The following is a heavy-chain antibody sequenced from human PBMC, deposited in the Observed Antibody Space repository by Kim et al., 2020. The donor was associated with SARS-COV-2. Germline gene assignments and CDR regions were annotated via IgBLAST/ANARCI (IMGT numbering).Heavy chain of an antibody. V-gene: IGHV4-34*01. D-gene: IGHD3-3*01. Sequence: SETLSLTCAVYGGSFSGYYWSWIRQPPGKGLEWIGEINHSGSTNYNPSLKSRVTISVDTSKNQFSLKLSSVTAADTAVYYCARGRGFWSGSDYWGQGTLVTVSS. J-gene: IGHJ4*02. CDR1: GGSFSGYY. CDR2: INHSGST. CDR3: ARGRGFWSGSDY.